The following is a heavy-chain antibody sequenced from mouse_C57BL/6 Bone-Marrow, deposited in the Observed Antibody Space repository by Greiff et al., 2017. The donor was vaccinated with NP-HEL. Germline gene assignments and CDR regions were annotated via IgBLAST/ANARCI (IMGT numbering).Heavy chain of an antibody. D-gene: IGHD2-5*01. CDR2: INPGSGGT. J-gene: IGHJ4*01. V-gene: IGHV1-54*01. CDR3: ARGALYYSNYDDMDY. CDR1: GYAFTNYL. Sequence: VQLQQSGAELVRPGTSVKVSCKASGYAFTNYLIEWVKQRPGQGLEWIGVINPGSGGTNYNEKFKGKATLTADKSSSTAYMQLSSLTSEDSAVYVCARGALYYSNYDDMDYWGQGTSVTVSS.